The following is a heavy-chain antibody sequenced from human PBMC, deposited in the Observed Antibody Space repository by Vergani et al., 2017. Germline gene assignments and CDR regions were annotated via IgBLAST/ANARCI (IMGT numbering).Heavy chain of an antibody. V-gene: IGHV3-23*01. CDR1: GFTFANYA. CDR3: AXSRRLVASYATFDY. Sequence: EVQLLESGGGLVQPGGSLRLSCAASGFTFANYALSWVRRAPGKGLEWVSGISGSGGNTYYADSVKGRFTISRDNSKNTLYLQMNSLRAEDTAVYYCAXSRRLVASYATFDYWGQGTLVTVSS. D-gene: IGHD6-19*01. CDR2: ISGSGGNT. J-gene: IGHJ4*02.